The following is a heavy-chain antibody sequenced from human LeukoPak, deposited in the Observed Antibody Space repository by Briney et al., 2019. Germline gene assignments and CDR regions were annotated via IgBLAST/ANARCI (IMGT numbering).Heavy chain of an antibody. D-gene: IGHD3-3*01. J-gene: IGHJ6*03. Sequence: GGSLRLSCAASGFTFDDYGMSWVRQAPGKGLEWVSGINWNGGSTGYADSVKGRFTISRDNAKNSLYLQMNSLRAEDTALYHCARAARITIFGVVEDYYYMDVWGKGTTVTVSS. CDR2: INWNGGST. CDR3: ARAARITIFGVVEDYYYMDV. CDR1: GFTFDDYG. V-gene: IGHV3-20*01.